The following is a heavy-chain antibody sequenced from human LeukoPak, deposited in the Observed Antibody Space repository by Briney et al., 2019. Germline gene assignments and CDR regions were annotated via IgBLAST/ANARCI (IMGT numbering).Heavy chain of an antibody. Sequence: GGSLSLSCAASEFTFSNYWMTWIRQAPGKGPEWVANIKQDGSEKYYVDSMKGRFTISRDNAKKSVYLQMDSLRGEDTAVYFCGRDGEEMGRAPYGFRIWGQGTIVTVSS. CDR3: GRDGEEMGRAPYGFRI. CDR1: EFTFSNYW. D-gene: IGHD3-10*01. J-gene: IGHJ3*02. CDR2: IKQDGSEK. V-gene: IGHV3-7*01.